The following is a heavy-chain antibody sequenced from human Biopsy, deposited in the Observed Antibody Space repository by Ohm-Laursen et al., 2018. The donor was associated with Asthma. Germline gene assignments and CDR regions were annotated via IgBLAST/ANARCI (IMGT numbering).Heavy chain of an antibody. Sequence: GASVKVSCKVSGYTFINYAIHWVRQAPGQRLEWMGWINAGNGNTKYSQKLQGRVTISRDTSASTAYMDLSSLRSEDTAVYYCARTYYDFLTGQVNDAFDMWGQGKMVTASS. V-gene: IGHV1-3*01. CDR3: ARTYYDFLTGQVNDAFDM. CDR2: INAGNGNT. J-gene: IGHJ3*02. D-gene: IGHD3-9*01. CDR1: GYTFINYA.